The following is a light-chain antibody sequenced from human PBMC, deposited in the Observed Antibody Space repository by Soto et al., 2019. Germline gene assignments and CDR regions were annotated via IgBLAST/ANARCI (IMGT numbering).Light chain of an antibody. V-gene: IGKV1-33*01. J-gene: IGKJ5*01. CDR1: QDISNY. Sequence: DIQMTQSPSSLSASVGDRVTITCQASQDISNYLNWYQQKPGKARKLLIYDASNLETGVPSRFSGSGSGTDFTFTISSLQPEDIATYYCQQYDNLPPFGQGTRLEIK. CDR2: DAS. CDR3: QQYDNLPP.